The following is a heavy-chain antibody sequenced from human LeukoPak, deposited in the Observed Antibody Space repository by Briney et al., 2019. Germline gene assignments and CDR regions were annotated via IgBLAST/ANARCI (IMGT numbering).Heavy chain of an antibody. CDR2: IYYSGST. J-gene: IGHJ4*02. V-gene: IGHV4-39*01. Sequence: SETLSLTCTVSGGSISSSSYYWGWIRQPPGKGLEWIGSIYYSGSTYYNPSLKSRVTISVDTSKNQFSLELSSVTAADTAVYYCARQRKYCSGGSCYSRGEIDYWGQGTLVTVSS. CDR3: ARQRKYCSGGSCYSRGEIDY. CDR1: GGSISSSSYY. D-gene: IGHD2-15*01.